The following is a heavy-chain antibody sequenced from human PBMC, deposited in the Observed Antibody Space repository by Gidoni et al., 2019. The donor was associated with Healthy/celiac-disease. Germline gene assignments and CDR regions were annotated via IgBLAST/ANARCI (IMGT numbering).Heavy chain of an antibody. CDR3: AKVADCSSTSCYGNFDY. D-gene: IGHD2-2*01. Sequence: QVQLVESGGGVVQPGRSLRLSCAASGFTFSSYGMHWVRQAPGKGLEWVAVMSYDGSNKYYADSGKGRFTISRDNSKNTLYLQMNSLRAEDTAVYYCAKVADCSSTSCYGNFDYWGQGTLVTVSS. CDR1: GFTFSSYG. V-gene: IGHV3-30*18. CDR2: MSYDGSNK. J-gene: IGHJ4*02.